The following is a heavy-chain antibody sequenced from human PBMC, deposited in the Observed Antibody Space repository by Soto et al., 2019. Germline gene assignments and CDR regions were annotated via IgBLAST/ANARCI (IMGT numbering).Heavy chain of an antibody. D-gene: IGHD6-19*01. J-gene: IGHJ4*02. V-gene: IGHV3-21*01. Sequence: EVQLVESGGGLVKPGGSLRLSCAASGFNFSSYSMNWVRQAPGKGLEWVSSISSSSSYIYYADSVKGRFTISRDNAKNSLYLQMNSLRAQDTAVYYCASESGGWYPAGTFDYWGQGTLVTVSS. CDR2: ISSSSSYI. CDR3: ASESGGWYPAGTFDY. CDR1: GFNFSSYS.